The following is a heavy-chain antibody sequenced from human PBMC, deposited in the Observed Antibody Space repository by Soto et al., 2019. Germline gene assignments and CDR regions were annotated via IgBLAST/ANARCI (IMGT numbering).Heavy chain of an antibody. Sequence: ESGGGLVQPGGSLRLSCAASGFTFSSYWMSWVRQAPGKGLEWVANIKQDGSEKYYVDSVKGRFTISRDNAKNSLYLQMNSLRAEDTAVYYCARGPPTSGGYYYYFDYWGQGTLVTVSS. CDR3: ARGPPTSGGYYYYFDY. J-gene: IGHJ4*02. CDR1: GFTFSSYW. D-gene: IGHD3-22*01. V-gene: IGHV3-7*03. CDR2: IKQDGSEK.